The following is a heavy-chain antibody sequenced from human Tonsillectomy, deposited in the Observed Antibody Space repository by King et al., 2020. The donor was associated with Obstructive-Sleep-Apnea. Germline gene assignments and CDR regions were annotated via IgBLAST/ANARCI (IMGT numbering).Heavy chain of an antibody. J-gene: IGHJ5*02. CDR2: IYYSGST. D-gene: IGHD5-24*01. Sequence: LQLQESGPGLVTPSETLSLICTVSGDSISSSNYYWGWVRQPPGKGLEWSGGIYYSGSTYYKRSLKSRVSRSIDTSKNQCSLNLCSVTAADAAVYYCARAPGPMATSNWFDPWGQGTLVTVSS. CDR3: ARAPGPMATSNWFDP. CDR1: GDSISSSNYY. V-gene: IGHV4-39*07.